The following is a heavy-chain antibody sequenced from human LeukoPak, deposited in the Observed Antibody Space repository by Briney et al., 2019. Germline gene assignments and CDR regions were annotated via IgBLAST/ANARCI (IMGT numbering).Heavy chain of an antibody. D-gene: IGHD1-26*01. J-gene: IGHJ4*02. V-gene: IGHV3-23*01. CDR1: GFTFSGYA. Sequence: PGGSLRLSCAASGFTFSGYAMSWVRQAPGKGLEWVSAVSGSGGSTYYADSVKGRFTISRDNSKNTLYLQMNSLRAEDTAVYYCAKDVRSGSSYFDYWGQGTLVTVSS. CDR3: AKDVRSGSSYFDY. CDR2: VSGSGGST.